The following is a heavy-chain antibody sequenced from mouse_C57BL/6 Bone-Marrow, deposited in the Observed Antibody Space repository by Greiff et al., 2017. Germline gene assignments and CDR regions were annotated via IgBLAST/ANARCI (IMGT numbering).Heavy chain of an antibody. CDR1: GYTFTSYW. J-gene: IGHJ1*03. CDR2: IDPSDSYT. Sequence: QVQLQQPGAELVKPGASVKLSCKASGYTFTSYWMPWVKQRPGQGLEWIGKIDPSDSYTNYNQKFKGKATLTVDTSSSTAYMQLSSLTSEDSAFDYCARWIYYYGSSNWYFDVWGTGTTVTVSS. CDR3: ARWIYYYGSSNWYFDV. V-gene: IGHV1-50*01. D-gene: IGHD1-1*01.